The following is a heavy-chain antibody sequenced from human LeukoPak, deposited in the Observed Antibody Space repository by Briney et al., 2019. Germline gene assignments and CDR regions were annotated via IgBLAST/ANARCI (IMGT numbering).Heavy chain of an antibody. CDR2: INPSGST. Sequence: SETLSLTCTVSGGSISSYSWSWIRLPAGKGLEWIGRINPSGSTNYNPSLKSRVTMSLDTSKNQFSLKLNSVTAADTAVYFCARQQLKTMASFDYWGQGTLVTVSS. CDR3: ARQQLKTMASFDY. J-gene: IGHJ4*02. CDR1: GGSISSYS. D-gene: IGHD4/OR15-4a*01. V-gene: IGHV4-4*07.